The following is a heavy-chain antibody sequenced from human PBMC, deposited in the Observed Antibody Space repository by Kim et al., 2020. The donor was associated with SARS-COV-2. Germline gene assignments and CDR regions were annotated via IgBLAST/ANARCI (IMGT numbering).Heavy chain of an antibody. J-gene: IGHJ5*02. Sequence: SETLSLTCTVSGGSISSGGYYWSWIRQHPGKGLEWIGYIYYSGSTYYNPSLKSRVTISVDTSKNQFSLKLSSVTAADTAVYYCARGVGGEWGPYNWFDPWGQGTLVTVSS. V-gene: IGHV4-31*03. CDR2: IYYSGST. CDR1: GGSISSGGYY. CDR3: ARGVGGEWGPYNWFDP. D-gene: IGHD3-10*01.